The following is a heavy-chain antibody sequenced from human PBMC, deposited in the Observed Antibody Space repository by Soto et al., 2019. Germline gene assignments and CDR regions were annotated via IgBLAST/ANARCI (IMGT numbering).Heavy chain of an antibody. D-gene: IGHD6-13*01. CDR1: GYSISSGYY. CDR2: IYHSGST. V-gene: IGHV4-38-2*01. CDR3: ARGDGYSSSWYLRDYYYGTDV. Sequence: PSETLSLTCAVSGYSISSGYYWGWIRQPPGKGLEWIGSIYHSGSTYYNPSLKSRVTISVDTSKNQFSLKLSSVTAADTAVYYCARGDGYSSSWYLRDYYYGTDVWGQGTTVTVSS. J-gene: IGHJ6*02.